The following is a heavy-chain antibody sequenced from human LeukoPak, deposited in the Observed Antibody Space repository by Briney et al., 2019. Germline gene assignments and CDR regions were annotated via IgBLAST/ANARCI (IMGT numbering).Heavy chain of an antibody. CDR1: GYSISSGHY. CDR3: ARVGVYYDSSGYYYAPGNWFDP. V-gene: IGHV4-38-2*02. CDR2: IYHSGST. D-gene: IGHD3-22*01. Sequence: SETLSLTCTVSGYSISSGHYWGWIRQPPGKGLEWIGSIYHSGSTYYNPSLKSRVTISVDTSKNQFSLKLSSVTAADTAVYYCARVGVYYDSSGYYYAPGNWFDPWGQGTLVTVSS. J-gene: IGHJ5*02.